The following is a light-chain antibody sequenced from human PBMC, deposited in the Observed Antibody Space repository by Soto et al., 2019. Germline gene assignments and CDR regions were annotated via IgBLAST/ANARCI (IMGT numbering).Light chain of an antibody. CDR1: RSVSTN. V-gene: IGKV3-15*01. CDR3: HQYNNWPPF. CDR2: RAS. J-gene: IGKJ4*01. Sequence: ETLMTQSPATLSLSPGERATLSCRTSRSVSTNLAWYQQKPGQPPRLLIYRASTRATGIPARFSGSGSGTEFTLTISGLQSEDSAVYYCHQYNNWPPFFGGGTKVDIK.